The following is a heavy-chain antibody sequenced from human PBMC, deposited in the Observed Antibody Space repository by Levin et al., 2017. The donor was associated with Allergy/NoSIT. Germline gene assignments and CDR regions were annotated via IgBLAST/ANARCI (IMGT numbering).Heavy chain of an antibody. Sequence: SVKVSCKASGGTFSSYAISWVRQAPGQGLEWMGGIIPIFGTANYAQKFQGRATITADKSTSTAYMELSSLRSEDTAVYYCARDIIGYDFWSGYPGYYDYGMDVWGQGTTVTVSS. CDR3: ARDIIGYDFWSGYPGYYDYGMDV. J-gene: IGHJ6*02. CDR2: IIPIFGTA. D-gene: IGHD3-3*01. CDR1: GGTFSSYA. V-gene: IGHV1-69*06.